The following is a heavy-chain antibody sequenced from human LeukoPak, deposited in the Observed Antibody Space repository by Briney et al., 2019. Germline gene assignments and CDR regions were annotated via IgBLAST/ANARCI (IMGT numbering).Heavy chain of an antibody. CDR1: RDTFSSSG. CDR2: IVPILRTP. J-gene: IGHJ6*02. CDR3: ARSKGRRTSGYNHYYAMDV. D-gene: IGHD3-22*01. V-gene: IGHV1-69*13. Sequence: SVQVSCKSFRDTFSSSGISWVRQAPGQGLEWMGGIVPILRTPDYAKKFQGKVTITADESTTTAYMELSSLTSEDTAVYYCARSKGRRTSGYNHYYAMDVWGQGTTVTVSS.